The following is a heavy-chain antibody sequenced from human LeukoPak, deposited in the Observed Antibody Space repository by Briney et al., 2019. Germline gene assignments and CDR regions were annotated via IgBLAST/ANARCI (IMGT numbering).Heavy chain of an antibody. D-gene: IGHD2-2*01. J-gene: IGHJ5*02. Sequence: ASVKVSCKASGYTFTSYYMHWVRQAPGQGLEWMGIINPSGGSTSYAQKFQGRVTMTRDTSTSTVYMELSSLRSEDTAVYYCARDLGYCSSTSCGWFDPWGQGTLVTVSS. V-gene: IGHV1-46*01. CDR2: INPSGGST. CDR3: ARDLGYCSSTSCGWFDP. CDR1: GYTFTSYY.